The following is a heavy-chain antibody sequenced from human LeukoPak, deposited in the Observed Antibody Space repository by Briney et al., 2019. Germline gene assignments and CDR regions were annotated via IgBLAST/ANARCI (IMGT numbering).Heavy chain of an antibody. CDR1: LVSLSGYY. D-gene: IGHD3-3*01. CDR3: AGGDPRNTIFGVVIHTDPNFVY. CDR2: INHSVST. Sequence: LETLSLSCAVYLVSLSGYYCGAIREPPGEGVEWIWEINHSVSTNYNPSRRSRDTISVDTSKNQLSVELSSVTAADTAVYYSAGGDPRNTIFGVVIHTDPNFVYWGQGTLVTVSS. V-gene: IGHV4-34*01. J-gene: IGHJ4*02.